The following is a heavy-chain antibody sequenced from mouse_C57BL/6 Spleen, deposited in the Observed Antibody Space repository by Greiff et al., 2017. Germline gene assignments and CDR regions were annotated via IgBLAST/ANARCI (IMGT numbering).Heavy chain of an antibody. V-gene: IGHV1-54*01. Sequence: QVQLKQSGAELVRPGTSVKVSCKASGYAFTNYLIEWVKQRPGQGLEWIGVINPGSGGTNYNEKFKGKATLTADKSSSTAYMQLSSLTSEDSAVYFCARGFLYYFDYWGQGTTLTVSS. J-gene: IGHJ2*01. CDR3: ARGFLYYFDY. CDR1: GYAFTNYL. CDR2: INPGSGGT.